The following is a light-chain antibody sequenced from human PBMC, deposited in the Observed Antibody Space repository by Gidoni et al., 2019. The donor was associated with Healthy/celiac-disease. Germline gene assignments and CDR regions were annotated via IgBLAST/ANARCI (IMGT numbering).Light chain of an antibody. CDR1: RRDVGGYNY. V-gene: IGLV2-8*01. Sequence: QSALTQPPPASGYPGQSVPISCTGTRRDVGGYNYVSWYQQHPGKAPKLMIYEVSKRPSGVPDRFSGSKSGNTASLTVSGLQAEDEADYYCSSYAGSNNFGVFGGGTKLTVL. CDR3: SSYAGSNNFGV. J-gene: IGLJ2*01. CDR2: EVS.